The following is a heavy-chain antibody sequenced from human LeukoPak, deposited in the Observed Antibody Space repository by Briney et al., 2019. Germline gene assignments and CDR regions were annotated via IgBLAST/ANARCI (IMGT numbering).Heavy chain of an antibody. CDR2: ISGSGGST. V-gene: IGHV3-23*01. CDR1: GFSFDSYG. J-gene: IGHJ5*02. D-gene: IGHD3-3*01. CDR3: ATLRFLGA. Sequence: PGGSLRLSCAASGFSFDSYGMSWVRQAPGKGLQWVSAISGSGGSTYYADSVKGRFTISRDNAKNSLYLQMNSLRAEDTAVYYCATLRFLGAWGQGTLVTVSS.